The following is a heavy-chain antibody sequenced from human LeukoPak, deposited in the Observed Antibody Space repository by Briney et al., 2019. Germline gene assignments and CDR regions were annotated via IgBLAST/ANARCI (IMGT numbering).Heavy chain of an antibody. CDR1: GFTFSSYA. Sequence: GGSLRLSCAASGFTFSSYAMHWVRQAPGKGLEWVAVISYDGSNNYYADSVKGRFTISRDNSKNTLYLQMNSLRAEDTAVYYCAREEYYDFWSGYYSPNNWFDPWGQGTLVTVSS. D-gene: IGHD3-3*01. CDR2: ISYDGSNN. J-gene: IGHJ5*02. V-gene: IGHV3-30*04. CDR3: AREEYYDFWSGYYSPNNWFDP.